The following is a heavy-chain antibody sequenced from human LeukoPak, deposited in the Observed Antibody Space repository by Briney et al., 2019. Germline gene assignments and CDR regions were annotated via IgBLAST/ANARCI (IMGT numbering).Heavy chain of an antibody. Sequence: SETLSLACTVSGVSISSYYWSWIRQHPGKGLEWIGYISYSGSTNYNPSLKSRVTMSADTSKNQFSLELSSVTAADTAMYYCARGPAADTAYWGQGTLVTVSS. CDR2: ISYSGST. V-gene: IGHV4-59*01. CDR1: GVSISSYY. J-gene: IGHJ4*02. D-gene: IGHD2-2*01. CDR3: ARGPAADTAY.